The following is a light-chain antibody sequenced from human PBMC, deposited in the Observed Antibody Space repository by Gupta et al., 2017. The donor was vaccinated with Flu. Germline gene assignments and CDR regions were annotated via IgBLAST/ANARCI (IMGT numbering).Light chain of an antibody. CDR1: QRISRW. Sequence: PSTLCASVGDRVTITCRASQRISRWLAWYLQKPGKDPKLLIYKASKIENGVPSRFSGSGCGTEFTLTISSRQPDDFATYYCQQYNSYPWTFGQATXVEI. CDR2: KAS. V-gene: IGKV1-5*03. J-gene: IGKJ1*01. CDR3: QQYNSYPWT.